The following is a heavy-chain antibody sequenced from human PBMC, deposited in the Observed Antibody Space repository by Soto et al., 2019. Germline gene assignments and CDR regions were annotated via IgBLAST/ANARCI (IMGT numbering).Heavy chain of an antibody. J-gene: IGHJ4*02. D-gene: IGHD2-15*01. Sequence: SETLSLTCTVSGGSISSGDYYWSWIRQPPGKGLEWIGYIYYSGSTYYNPSLKSRVTISVDTSKSQFSLKLSSVTAADTAVYYCARVYPATYYFDYWGQGTLVTVSS. V-gene: IGHV4-30-4*01. CDR3: ARVYPATYYFDY. CDR2: IYYSGST. CDR1: GGSISSGDYY.